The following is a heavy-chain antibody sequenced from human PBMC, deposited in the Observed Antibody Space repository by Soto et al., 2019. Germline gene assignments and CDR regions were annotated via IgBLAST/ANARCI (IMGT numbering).Heavy chain of an antibody. CDR3: ARELQFLEKGFDY. D-gene: IGHD3-3*01. J-gene: IGHJ4*02. Sequence: QVQLVQSGAEVKQSGASVKLSCKASGYTFTSHYIHWVRQAPGQRLEWMGCINAANGNTPYSQKFQGSITITMDTSGVKAYMELSSLKSEDTAVYFCARELQFLEKGFDYWGQGALVTVSS. CDR1: GYTFTSHY. V-gene: IGHV1-3*01. CDR2: INAANGNT.